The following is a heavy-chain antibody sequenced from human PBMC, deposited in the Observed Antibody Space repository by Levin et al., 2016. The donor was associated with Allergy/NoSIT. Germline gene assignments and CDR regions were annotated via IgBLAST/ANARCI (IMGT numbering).Heavy chain of an antibody. J-gene: IGHJ3*02. CDR2: ISSSGTTM. V-gene: IGHV3-48*03. CDR3: ARTDCSLGSCYGVFDI. D-gene: IGHD2-15*01. Sequence: WIRQPPGKGLEWVSSISSSGTTMYYADSVKGRFSISRDNAKNSLYLQMNSLRAEDTAVYYCARTDCSLGSCYGVFDIWGQGTMVTVSS.